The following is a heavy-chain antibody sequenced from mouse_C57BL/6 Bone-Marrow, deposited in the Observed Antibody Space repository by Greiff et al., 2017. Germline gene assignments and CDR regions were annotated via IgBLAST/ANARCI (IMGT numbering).Heavy chain of an antibody. CDR2: ISSGGDYI. V-gene: IGHV5-9-1*02. CDR1: GFTFSSYA. Sequence: EVQGVESGEGLVKPGGSLKLSCAASGFTFSSYAMSWVRQTPEKRLEWVAYISSGGDYIYYADTVKGRFTISRDNARNTLYLQMRSLKSEDTAMYYCTNGGAYYAMDYWGQGPSVTVSS. CDR3: TNGGAYYAMDY. J-gene: IGHJ4*01.